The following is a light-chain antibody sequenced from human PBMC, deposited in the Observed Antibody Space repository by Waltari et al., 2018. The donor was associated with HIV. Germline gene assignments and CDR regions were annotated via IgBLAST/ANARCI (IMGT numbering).Light chain of an antibody. V-gene: IGLV2-14*01. CDR1: SSAVGGYNY. CDR3: SSYTGSSSVV. J-gene: IGLJ3*02. CDR2: EVS. Sequence: QSALTQPASVSGSPGQSITIPCTGASSAVGGYNYVSWYQQHPGKAPKLMIYEVSNRPSGVSNRFSGSKSGNTASLTISGLRAEDEADYYCSSYTGSSSVVFGGGTKLTVL.